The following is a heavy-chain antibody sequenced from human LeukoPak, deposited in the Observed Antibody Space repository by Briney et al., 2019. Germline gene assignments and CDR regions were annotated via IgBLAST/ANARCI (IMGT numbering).Heavy chain of an antibody. V-gene: IGHV1-69*13. D-gene: IGHD2-2*01. Sequence: ASVKVSCKASGGTFSSYAISWVRQAPGQGLEWMGGIIPIVGTANYAQKFQGRVTITADESTSTAYMELSSLRSEDTAVYYCARGREIGYCSSTSCSWFDPWGQGTLVTVSS. CDR3: ARGREIGYCSSTSCSWFDP. J-gene: IGHJ5*02. CDR2: IIPIVGTA. CDR1: GGTFSSYA.